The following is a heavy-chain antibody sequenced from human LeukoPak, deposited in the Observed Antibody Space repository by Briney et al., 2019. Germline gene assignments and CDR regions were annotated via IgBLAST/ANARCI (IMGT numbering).Heavy chain of an antibody. Sequence: GALVKVSCKASGGTFSSYAISWVRQAPGQGLEWMGGIIPIFGTANYAQKFQGRVTIAADESTSTAYMELSSLRSEDTAVYCCARDYGGNSRSFDYWGQGTLVTVSS. CDR3: ARDYGGNSRSFDY. J-gene: IGHJ4*02. CDR2: IIPIFGTA. D-gene: IGHD4-23*01. CDR1: GGTFSSYA. V-gene: IGHV1-69*13.